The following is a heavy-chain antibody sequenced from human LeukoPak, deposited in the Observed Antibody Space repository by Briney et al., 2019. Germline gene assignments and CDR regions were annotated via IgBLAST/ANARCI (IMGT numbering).Heavy chain of an antibody. CDR2: INPNSGGT. D-gene: IGHD2-2*01. V-gene: IGHV1-2*02. CDR1: GYTFTSYY. Sequence: ASVKVSCKAAGYTFTSYYMHWVRQAPGQGLEWMGWINPNSGGTNYAQKLQGRVTMTTDTSTSTAYMELRSLRSDDTAVYYCARDVYCSSTSCYLDYYYTDVWGKGTTVTVSS. CDR3: ARDVYCSSTSCYLDYYYTDV. J-gene: IGHJ6*03.